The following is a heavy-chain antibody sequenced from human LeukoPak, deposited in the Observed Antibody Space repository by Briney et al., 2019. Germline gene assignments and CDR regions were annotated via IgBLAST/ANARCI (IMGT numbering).Heavy chain of an antibody. CDR1: DGSINTISDY. CDR2: VYYTGST. J-gene: IGHJ5*02. D-gene: IGHD3-16*02. V-gene: IGHV4-39*01. CDR3: ARHKSLYDYVWGSYRFWFGP. Sequence: SETLSLTCSVSDGSINTISDYWGWVRQPPGKGLEWIGSVYYTGSTYYNAPFKSRVTISIDTSKNQFSLSLSAVTAADTAVYYCARHKSLYDYVWGSYRFWFGPWGQGTLVTVSS.